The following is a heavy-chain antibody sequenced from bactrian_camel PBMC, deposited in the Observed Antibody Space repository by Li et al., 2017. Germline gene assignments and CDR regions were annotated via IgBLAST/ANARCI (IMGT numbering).Heavy chain of an antibody. CDR1: RYTYSSRC. Sequence: DVQLVESGGGAVQTGGSLRLSCEASRYTYSSRCMGWFRQTPGKEREGVASMHTSGGSTTYADAVKGRFTISHDNAKNSVDLQMNSLKPDDTAVYYCAATGQMLSVAGCRTQGTQVTVS. J-gene: IGHJ4*01. CDR2: MHTSGGST. V-gene: IGHV3S40*01. D-gene: IGHD1*01.